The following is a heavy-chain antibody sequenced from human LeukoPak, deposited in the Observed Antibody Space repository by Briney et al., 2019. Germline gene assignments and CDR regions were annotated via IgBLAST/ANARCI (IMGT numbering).Heavy chain of an antibody. CDR2: IGTTGDT. CDR3: AREHAASSAFDI. V-gene: IGHV3-13*01. Sequence: GGSLRLSCAASGFTFSTYDMHWVRQPTGKGLEWVSAIGTTGDTYYPGSVKGRFTISRENARNSLYLQMNSLRAGDTAVYYCAREHAASSAFDIWGQVTMVTVSS. J-gene: IGHJ3*02. CDR1: GFTFSTYD. D-gene: IGHD6-13*01.